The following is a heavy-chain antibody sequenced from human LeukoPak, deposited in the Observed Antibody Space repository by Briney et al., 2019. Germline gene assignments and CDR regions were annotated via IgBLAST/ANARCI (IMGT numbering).Heavy chain of an antibody. J-gene: IGHJ4*02. CDR2: INPNSGGT. CDR3: ARDKAKVVYGFDY. D-gene: IGHD2-8*02. CDR1: GYTFTGYY. Sequence: ASVKVSCKASGYTFTGYYMHWVRQAPGQGLEWMGRINPNSGGTNYAQKFQGRVTTTRDTSISAAYMELSRLRSDDTAVYYCARDKAKVVYGFDYWGQGTLVTVSS. V-gene: IGHV1-2*06.